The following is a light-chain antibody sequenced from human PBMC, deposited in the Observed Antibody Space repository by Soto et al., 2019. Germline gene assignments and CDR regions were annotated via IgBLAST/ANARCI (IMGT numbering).Light chain of an antibody. CDR3: SSYAGNNIHYV. J-gene: IGLJ1*01. Sequence: QSVLTQPPSASGSAGQSVTISCIGTSTDVGGYNYVSWYQQHPGKAPKLMIYEVSKRPSGVPDRFSGSKSGNTASLTVSGLQAEDEADYYCSSYAGNNIHYVFGAGTKVTVL. CDR2: EVS. V-gene: IGLV2-8*01. CDR1: STDVGGYNY.